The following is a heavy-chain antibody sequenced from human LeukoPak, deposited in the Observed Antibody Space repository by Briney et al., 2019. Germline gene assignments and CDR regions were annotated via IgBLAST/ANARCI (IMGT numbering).Heavy chain of an antibody. D-gene: IGHD1-26*01. Sequence: PGGSLRLSCAASGFIFSNHWMHWVRQAPGKGLVWVSRLNLDGTTTSYADSVEGRFTISRDNAKNTLYLQMNSLRVDDTAVYYCARESAGSYWGWGQPTLVTVSS. CDR2: LNLDGTTT. CDR1: GFIFSNHW. J-gene: IGHJ4*02. V-gene: IGHV3-74*01. CDR3: ARESAGSYWG.